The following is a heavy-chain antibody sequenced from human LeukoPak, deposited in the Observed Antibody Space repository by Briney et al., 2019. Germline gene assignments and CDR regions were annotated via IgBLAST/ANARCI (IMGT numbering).Heavy chain of an antibody. CDR3: ARDMRGDGFDI. V-gene: IGHV3-7*04. D-gene: IGHD2-2*01. J-gene: IGHJ3*02. CDR1: GFTFSTFW. Sequence: GGSLRLSCAASGFTFSTFWMTWVRQAPGKGLEWVANIRQDGSEKYYVDSVEGRFAISRDNAKKSLFLQMNSLRVEDTAVYYCARDMRGDGFDIWGQGTMVTISS. CDR2: IRQDGSEK.